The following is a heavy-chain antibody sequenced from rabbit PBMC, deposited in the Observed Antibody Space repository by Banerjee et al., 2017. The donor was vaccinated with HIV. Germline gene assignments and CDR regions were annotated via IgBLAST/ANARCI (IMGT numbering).Heavy chain of an antibody. CDR1: GFDFSSYG. V-gene: IGHV1S47*01. CDR2: IDPVFGST. CDR3: VRGGFAYASSSEDWLDL. J-gene: IGHJ5*01. D-gene: IGHD1-1*01. Sequence: QEQLVESGGGLVQPGGSLKLSCKASGFDFSSYGVSWVRQAPGKGLEWIGYIDPVFGSTYYASWVNGRFTISSHNAQNTLYLQLNSLTAADTATYFCVRGGFAYASSSEDWLDLWGQGTLVTVS.